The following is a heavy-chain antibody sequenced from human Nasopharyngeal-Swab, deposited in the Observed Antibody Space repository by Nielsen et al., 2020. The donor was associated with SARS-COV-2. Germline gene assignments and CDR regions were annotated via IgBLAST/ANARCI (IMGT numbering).Heavy chain of an antibody. J-gene: IGHJ5*02. V-gene: IGHV1-2*04. CDR1: GYTFTGYY. CDR3: AREDSQLSAARAEYNWFDP. CDR2: INPNSGGT. Sequence: ASVKVSCKASGYTFTGYYMHWVRQAPGQGLEWMGWINPNSGGTNYAQKFQGWVTMTRDTSISTAYMELSRLRSDDTAVYYCAREDSQLSAARAEYNWFDPWGQGTLVTVSS. D-gene: IGHD6-6*01.